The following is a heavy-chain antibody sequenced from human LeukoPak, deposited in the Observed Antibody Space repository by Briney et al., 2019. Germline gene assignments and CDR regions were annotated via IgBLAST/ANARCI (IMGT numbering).Heavy chain of an antibody. CDR2: ISSSSSYI. J-gene: IGHJ6*02. CDR1: GFTFSSYS. V-gene: IGHV3-21*01. CDR3: ARGRHRSAYYGMVV. Sequence: GGSLRLSCAASGFTFSSYSMNWVRQAPGKGLEWVSSISSSSSYIYYADSVKGRFTISRDNAKNSLYLQMNSLRAEDTAVYYCARGRHRSAYYGMVVWGQGTTVTVSS.